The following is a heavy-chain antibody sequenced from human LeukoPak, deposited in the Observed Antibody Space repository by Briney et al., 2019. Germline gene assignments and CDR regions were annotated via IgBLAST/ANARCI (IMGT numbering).Heavy chain of an antibody. D-gene: IGHD6-6*01. CDR3: SCLIEYSSPVDY. Sequence: SETLSLTCAVSGYSISSGYYWGWIRQPPGKGLEWIGSIYHSGSTSYNPSLKSRVTISVDTSKNQFSLKLSSVPAADTAVYYCSCLIEYSSPVDYWGQGTLVTVSS. CDR1: GYSISSGYY. CDR2: IYHSGST. J-gene: IGHJ4*02. V-gene: IGHV4-38-2*01.